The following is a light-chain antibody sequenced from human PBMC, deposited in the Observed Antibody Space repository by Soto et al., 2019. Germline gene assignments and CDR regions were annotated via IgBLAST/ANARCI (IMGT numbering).Light chain of an antibody. CDR1: QSVSTY. CDR3: QQRSNWLWT. CDR2: DAS. V-gene: IGKV3-11*01. J-gene: IGKJ1*01. Sequence: EIVLTQSPATLSLSPGERATLSCRASQSVSTYLAWYQQKPGQAPRLLIYDASNRATGIPAWFSVSGSGTDFTLTISSLEPEDFAVYYCQQRSNWLWTFGQGTKVEIK.